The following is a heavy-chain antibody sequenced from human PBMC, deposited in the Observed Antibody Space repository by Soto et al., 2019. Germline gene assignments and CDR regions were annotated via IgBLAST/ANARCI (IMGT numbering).Heavy chain of an antibody. CDR2: ISAHNGNT. CDR3: ARGRYGDY. D-gene: IGHD1-1*01. Sequence: QVHLVQSGAEVKKPGASVKVSCKASGYTFTSYGITWVRQAPGQGLEWMGWISAHNGNTDYAQKLQGRVIVTRDTSRSTADMELRSLRSDDTAVYYCARGRYGDYWGQGVLVTVSS. V-gene: IGHV1-18*01. CDR1: GYTFTSYG. J-gene: IGHJ4*02.